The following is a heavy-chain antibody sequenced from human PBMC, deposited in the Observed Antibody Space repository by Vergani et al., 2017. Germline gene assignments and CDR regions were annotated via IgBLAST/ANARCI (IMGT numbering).Heavy chain of an antibody. Sequence: EVQLLESGGGLVQPGGSLRLSCAASGFTFSSYAMSWVRQAPGKGLEWVSGISGSGGSTYYADSVKGRFTISRDKSKNTLYLQVNSLRAEDTAVYYCAKDLDYGAASGAFDIWGQGTMVTVSS. CDR3: AKDLDYGAASGAFDI. J-gene: IGHJ3*02. CDR2: ISGSGGST. V-gene: IGHV3-23*01. CDR1: GFTFSSYA. D-gene: IGHD4-17*01.